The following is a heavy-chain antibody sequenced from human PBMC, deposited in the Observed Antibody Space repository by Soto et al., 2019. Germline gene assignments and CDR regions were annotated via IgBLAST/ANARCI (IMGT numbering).Heavy chain of an antibody. CDR2: ISTYNGNT. CDR1: GYTFTTYG. CDR3: ARDWSAEVLPDY. V-gene: IGHV1-18*01. Sequence: QVQLVQSGAEVGKPGASVKVSCKASGYTFTTYGIGWVRQAPGQGLEWMGWISTYNGNTQFAQKFQGRVTMTTDTSTSTAYMELRSLTSDDTAVYYCARDWSAEVLPDYWGQGTLVTVSS. D-gene: IGHD3-10*01. J-gene: IGHJ4*02.